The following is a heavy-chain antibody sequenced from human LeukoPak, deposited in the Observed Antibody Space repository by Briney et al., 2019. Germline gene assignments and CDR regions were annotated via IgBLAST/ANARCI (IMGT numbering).Heavy chain of an antibody. V-gene: IGHV3-66*01. D-gene: IGHD2-15*01. CDR2: IYSDDST. Sequence: PGGSLRLSCAASGFTVSSDYMSWVRQAPGKGLEWVSVIYSDDSTYYADPVKGRFTISRDNSKSTLYLQMNSLRVEDTAVYYCARCCRDAGDYLGQGTLVTVSS. CDR3: ARCCRDAGDY. CDR1: GFTVSSDY. J-gene: IGHJ4*02.